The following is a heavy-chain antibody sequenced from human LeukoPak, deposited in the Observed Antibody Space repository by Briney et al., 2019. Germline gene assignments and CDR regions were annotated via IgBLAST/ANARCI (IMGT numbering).Heavy chain of an antibody. CDR3: ARDRTGSGSYCLDHFDY. V-gene: IGHV3-21*01. D-gene: IGHD3-10*01. Sequence: GGSLRLSCAASGCTFSSYNMNWVRQAPGKGLEWVSSISSSSSYIYYADSVKGRFTIPRDNAKISLYLQMNSLRAEDTAVYYCARDRTGSGSYCLDHFDYWGQGTLVTVSS. J-gene: IGHJ4*02. CDR1: GCTFSSYN. CDR2: ISSSSSYI.